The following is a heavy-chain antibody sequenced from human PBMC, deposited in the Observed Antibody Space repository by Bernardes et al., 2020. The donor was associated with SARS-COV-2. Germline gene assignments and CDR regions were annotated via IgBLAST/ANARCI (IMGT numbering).Heavy chain of an antibody. Sequence: GGSLRLSCAASGFTFSSYAMSWVRQAPGKGLEWVSAISGSGGSTYYADSVKGRFTISRDNSKNTLYLQMNSLRAEDTAVYYCATRGYSFWGIYYYYGMDVWGQGTTVTVSS. V-gene: IGHV3-23*01. CDR3: ATRGYSFWGIYYYYGMDV. J-gene: IGHJ6*02. CDR1: GFTFSSYA. CDR2: ISGSGGST. D-gene: IGHD5-18*01.